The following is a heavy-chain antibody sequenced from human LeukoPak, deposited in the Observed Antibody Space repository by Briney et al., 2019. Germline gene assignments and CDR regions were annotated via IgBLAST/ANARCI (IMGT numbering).Heavy chain of an antibody. CDR2: IYRSGST. CDR1: GGSISSSNW. D-gene: IGHD2-2*01. Sequence: SETLSLTCAVSGGSISSSNWWSWVRQSPGKGLEWIGEIYRSGSTNYNPSLKSRVTISVDKSKNQFSLKLSSVAAADTALYYCARAGQGYCTSASCYLSLDYWGQGTLVTVSS. CDR3: ARAGQGYCTSASCYLSLDY. V-gene: IGHV4-4*02. J-gene: IGHJ4*02.